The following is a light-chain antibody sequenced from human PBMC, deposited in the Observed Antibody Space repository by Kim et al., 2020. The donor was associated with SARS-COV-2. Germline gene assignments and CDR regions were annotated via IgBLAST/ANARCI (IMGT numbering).Light chain of an antibody. CDR2: GAS. Sequence: EVVMTQSPATLSVSPGERASLSCRASQSINSNLAWYQQKPGQAPRLLIFGASTRATGIPARFTGSGSGTEFTLTISSLQSEDFVVYSCQQYNTWPPNFGGGTKVEIK. CDR3: QQYNTWPPN. CDR1: QSINSN. J-gene: IGKJ4*01. V-gene: IGKV3-15*01.